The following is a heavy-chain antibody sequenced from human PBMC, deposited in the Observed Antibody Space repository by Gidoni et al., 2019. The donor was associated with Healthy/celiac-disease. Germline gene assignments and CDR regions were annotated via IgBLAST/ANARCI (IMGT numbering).Heavy chain of an antibody. D-gene: IGHD2-2*01. CDR2: MNPNSGNT. J-gene: IGHJ6*02. V-gene: IGHV1-8*01. Sequence: QVQLVQSGAEVKKPGASVKVSCKASGYTFTSYDINWVRQATGQGLEWMGWMNPNSGNTGYAQKFQGRVTMTRNTSISTAYMELSSLRSEDTAVYYCALYCSSTSCYFYYGMDVWGQGTTVTVSS. CDR1: GYTFTSYD. CDR3: ALYCSSTSCYFYYGMDV.